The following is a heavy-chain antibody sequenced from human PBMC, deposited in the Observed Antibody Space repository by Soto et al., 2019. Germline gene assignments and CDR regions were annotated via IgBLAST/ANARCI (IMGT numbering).Heavy chain of an antibody. CDR3: ARVGSRPGRAARPDY. CDR1: GGSISSGGYY. J-gene: IGHJ4*02. CDR2: IYYSGST. V-gene: IGHV4-31*03. D-gene: IGHD6-6*01. Sequence: PSETLSLTCTVSGGSISSGGYYWSWIRQHPGKGLEWIGYIYYSGSTYYNPSLKSRVTISVDTSKNQFSLKLSSVTAADTAVYYCARVGSRPGRAARPDYWGQGTLVTVSS.